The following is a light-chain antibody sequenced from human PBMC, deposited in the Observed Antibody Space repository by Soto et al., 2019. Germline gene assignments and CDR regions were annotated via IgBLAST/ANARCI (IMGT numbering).Light chain of an antibody. Sequence: DIVMTQSPLSLPVTPGEPASISCRSSQSLLHSNGYNYLDWYLQKPGQSPQLLIYLGSNRASGVPDRFSGSGLGTQFTLKISRVEAEDVGVYYCMQALQTPYTFGQGTKLEIK. J-gene: IGKJ2*01. CDR3: MQALQTPYT. V-gene: IGKV2-28*01. CDR2: LGS. CDR1: QSLLHSNGYNY.